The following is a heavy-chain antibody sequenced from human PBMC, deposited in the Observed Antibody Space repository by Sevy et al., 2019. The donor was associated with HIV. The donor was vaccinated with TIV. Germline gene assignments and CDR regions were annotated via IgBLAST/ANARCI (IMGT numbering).Heavy chain of an antibody. CDR1: GFTFSKYW. CDR2: IKQDAGQK. V-gene: IGHV3-7*01. J-gene: IGHJ4*02. D-gene: IGHD1-7*01. Sequence: RLSCAASGFTFSKYWMGWVRQAPGKGLEWVANIKQDAGQKYYVDFVKGRFTISRDNAKNSLYLQMNSLRAEDTAVYFCARDDGNYYFHYWGQGTLVTVSS. CDR3: ARDDGNYYFHY.